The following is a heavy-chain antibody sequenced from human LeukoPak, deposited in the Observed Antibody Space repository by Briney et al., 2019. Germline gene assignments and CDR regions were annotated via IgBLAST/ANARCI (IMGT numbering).Heavy chain of an antibody. V-gene: IGHV3-21*01. Sequence: GGSLRLSCAASGFTFSSYSMNWVSQAPGKGLEGVSSISSSSSYIYYADSVKGRFTISRDNAKNSLYLQMNSLRAEDTAVYYCAREGSYYDFWSGRSYYYYYMDVWGKGTTATVSS. J-gene: IGHJ6*03. CDR1: GFTFSSYS. CDR2: ISSSSSYI. D-gene: IGHD3-3*01. CDR3: AREGSYYDFWSGRSYYYYYMDV.